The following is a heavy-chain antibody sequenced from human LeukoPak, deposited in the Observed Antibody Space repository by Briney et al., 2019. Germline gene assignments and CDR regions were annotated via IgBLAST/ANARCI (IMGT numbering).Heavy chain of an antibody. V-gene: IGHV3-23*01. J-gene: IGHJ4*02. Sequence: PGGSLRLSCAASGFTLSSYGMTWVRQAPGKGLEWVSGNSGSGGSTYYADSVKGRFTISRDNSKNTLYLEMNSLRAEDTAVYYCARRGGLYSLDYWGQGTLVTVSS. CDR1: GFTLSSYG. CDR2: NSGSGGST. CDR3: ARRGGLYSLDY. D-gene: IGHD6-19*01.